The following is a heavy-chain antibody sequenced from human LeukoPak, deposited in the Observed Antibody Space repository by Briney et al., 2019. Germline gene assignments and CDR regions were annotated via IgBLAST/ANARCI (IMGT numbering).Heavy chain of an antibody. V-gene: IGHV4-59*08. Sequence: PSETLSLTCAVYGGSFSGYYWIWIRQPPGKGLEWIGYIYYSGSTNYNPSLKSRVTISVDTSKNQFSLKLSSVTAADTAVYYCARQSGATGYYGMDVWGQGTTVTVSS. CDR3: ARQSGATGYYGMDV. CDR2: IYYSGST. J-gene: IGHJ6*02. CDR1: GGSFSGYY. D-gene: IGHD1-26*01.